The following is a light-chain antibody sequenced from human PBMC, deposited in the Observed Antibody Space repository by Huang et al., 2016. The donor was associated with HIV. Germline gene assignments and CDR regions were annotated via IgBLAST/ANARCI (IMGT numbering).Light chain of an antibody. CDR2: WAA. J-gene: IGKJ1*01. V-gene: IGKV4-1*01. CDR1: QSVLYSSNSKNY. Sequence: DIVMTQSPDSLTVSLGERATIKCRSSQSVLYSSNSKNYLAWFQQKPGRAPRLLIYWAAAREAGGPDRVRGSGSGTDFTLTIDRLEAEEAAIYYCQQYYRLPQTFGQGTRVEIK. CDR3: QQYYRLPQT.